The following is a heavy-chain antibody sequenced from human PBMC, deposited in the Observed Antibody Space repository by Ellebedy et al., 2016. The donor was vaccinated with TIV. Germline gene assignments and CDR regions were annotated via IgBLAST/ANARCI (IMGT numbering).Heavy chain of an antibody. CDR3: ARHRDTALSF. D-gene: IGHD5-18*01. V-gene: IGHV1-46*01. J-gene: IGHJ4*02. CDR2: INPSASST. Sequence: AASVKVSCKASGYTFTNYYIHWVRQAPGQGLEWMGIINPSASSTSYAQKFQERVIMTWDTSTSTVYLELSSLRSEDTAIYYCARHRDTALSFWGQGTLVTVSS. CDR1: GYTFTNYY.